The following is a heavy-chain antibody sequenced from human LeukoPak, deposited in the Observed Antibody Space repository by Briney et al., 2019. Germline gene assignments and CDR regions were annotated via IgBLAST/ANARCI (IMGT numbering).Heavy chain of an antibody. CDR1: GFTFSSYE. CDR2: ISSSGSTI. J-gene: IGHJ4*02. D-gene: IGHD1-26*01. CDR3: ARDKRVGATYFDY. Sequence: PGGSLRPSCAASGFTFSSYEMNCVRQAPGKGLEWVSYISSSGSTIDYAGSGKGRFTISRDNAKNSLYLQMNSLRAEDTAVYYCARDKRVGATYFDYWGQGTLVTVSS. V-gene: IGHV3-48*03.